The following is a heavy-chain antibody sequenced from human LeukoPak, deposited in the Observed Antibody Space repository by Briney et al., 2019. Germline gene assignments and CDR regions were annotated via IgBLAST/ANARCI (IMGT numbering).Heavy chain of an antibody. D-gene: IGHD3-3*01. V-gene: IGHV4-59*01. Sequence: SETLSLTCTVSGGSISSYYWSWIRQPPGKGLEWIGYIYYSGSTNYNPSLKSRVTISVDTSKNQFSLKLSSVTAADTAVYYCARGDDFWSGAYYYYGMDVWGQGTTVTVSS. CDR1: GGSISSYY. CDR2: IYYSGST. CDR3: ARGDDFWSGAYYYYGMDV. J-gene: IGHJ6*02.